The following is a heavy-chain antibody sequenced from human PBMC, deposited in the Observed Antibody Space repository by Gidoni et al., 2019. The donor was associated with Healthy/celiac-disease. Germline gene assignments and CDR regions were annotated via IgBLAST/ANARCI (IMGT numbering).Heavy chain of an antibody. D-gene: IGHD5-18*01. CDR1: GYTFTSYD. CDR2: MNPNSGNT. Sequence: QVQLVQSGAEVKKPGASVKVSCKASGYTFTSYDINWVRQATGQGLEWMGWMNPNSGNTGYAQKFQGRVTMTRNTSISTAYMELSSLRSEDTAMYYCARGSGRVDTAMVSLTYYYYGMDVWGQGTTVTVSS. CDR3: ARGSGRVDTAMVSLTYYYYGMDV. V-gene: IGHV1-8*01. J-gene: IGHJ6*02.